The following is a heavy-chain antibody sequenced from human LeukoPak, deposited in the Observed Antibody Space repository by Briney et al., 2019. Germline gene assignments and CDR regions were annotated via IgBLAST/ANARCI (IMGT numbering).Heavy chain of an antibody. Sequence: GGSLRLSCAASGFTFSSYSMNWVRQAPGKGLEWVSSISSSSSYIYYADSVKGRFTISRDNAKNSLYLQMNSLRAEGTAVYYCARQRVATVRKFDYWGQGTLVTVSS. J-gene: IGHJ4*02. D-gene: IGHD5-12*01. CDR1: GFTFSSYS. V-gene: IGHV3-21*01. CDR2: ISSSSSYI. CDR3: ARQRVATVRKFDY.